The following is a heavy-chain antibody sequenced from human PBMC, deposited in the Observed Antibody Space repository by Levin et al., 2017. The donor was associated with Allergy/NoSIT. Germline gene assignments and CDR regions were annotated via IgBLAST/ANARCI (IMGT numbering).Heavy chain of an antibody. CDR2: IDPSGSYT. CDR3: ARRAYCSGGSCYGDDY. J-gene: IGHJ4*02. D-gene: IGHD2-15*01. CDR1: GYSFTSYW. V-gene: IGHV5-10-1*01. Sequence: LGESLKISCKGSGYSFTSYWISWVRQMPGKGLEWMGRIDPSGSYTNYSPSFQGHVTISADKSISTAYLQWSSLKASDTAMYYCARRAYCSGGSCYGDDYWGQGTLVTVSS.